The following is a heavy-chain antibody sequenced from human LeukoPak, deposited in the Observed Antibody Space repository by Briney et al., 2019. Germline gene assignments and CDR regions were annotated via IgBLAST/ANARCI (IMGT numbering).Heavy chain of an antibody. CDR3: AKDRLYSGSYARFDY. CDR1: GGSISSYY. V-gene: IGHV3-23*01. CDR2: ISGSGGRT. D-gene: IGHD1-26*01. Sequence: PSETLSLTCSVSGGSISSYYWSWVRQAPGKGLEWVSAISGSGGRTYYADSVKGRFTFSRDNSKNTLYLQMNSLRVEDTAVYYCAKDRLYSGSYARFDYWGQGTLVTVSS. J-gene: IGHJ4*02.